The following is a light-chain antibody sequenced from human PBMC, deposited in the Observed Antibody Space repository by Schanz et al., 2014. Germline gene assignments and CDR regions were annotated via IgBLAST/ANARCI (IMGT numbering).Light chain of an antibody. CDR3: SSYAGSDNLGM. CDR2: EVS. Sequence: QSALTQPPSASGSPGQSVTISCTGTNSDVGSFNYVSWYQQHPGKAPKLIIYEVSERPSGVPDRFSGSKSGNTASLTVSGLQAEDEADYYCSSYAGSDNLGMFGGGTKLTVL. V-gene: IGLV2-8*01. J-gene: IGLJ3*02. CDR1: NSDVGSFNY.